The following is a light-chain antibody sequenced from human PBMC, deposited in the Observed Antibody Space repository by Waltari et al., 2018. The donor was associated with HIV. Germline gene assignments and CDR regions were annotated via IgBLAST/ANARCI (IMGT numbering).Light chain of an antibody. Sequence: QSVLTQPPSVSAAPGQKVTISCSGSNSNIGTNYVSWYQHLPGPAPKLLINENNQRPSGIPDRFSGSKSGTSATLGITGLQTGDEADYYCGTWDDSLNGGVFGGGTKLTVL. CDR3: GTWDDSLNGGV. J-gene: IGLJ3*02. V-gene: IGLV1-51*01. CDR2: ENN. CDR1: NSNIGTNY.